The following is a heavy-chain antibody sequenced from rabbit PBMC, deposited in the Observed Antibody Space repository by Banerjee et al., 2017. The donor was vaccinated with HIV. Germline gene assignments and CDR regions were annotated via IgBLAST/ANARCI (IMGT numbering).Heavy chain of an antibody. V-gene: IGHV1S45*01. Sequence: QEQLEESGGDLVKPEGSLTLTCTASGFSFSNKDVMCWVRQAPGKGLEWIACINTSTGNTVYANWAKGRFTISKTSSTTVTLQMTSLTVADTATYFCARGGWNGSALWGPGTLVTVS. CDR3: ARGGWNGSAL. CDR1: GFSFSNKDV. J-gene: IGHJ6*01. CDR2: INTSTGNT. D-gene: IGHD4-1*01.